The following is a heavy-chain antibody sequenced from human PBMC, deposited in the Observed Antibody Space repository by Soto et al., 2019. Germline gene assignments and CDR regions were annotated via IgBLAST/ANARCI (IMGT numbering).Heavy chain of an antibody. Sequence: SETLSLTRAVHGGSLIGYYWSWIRQPPGKGLEGIGEINHSGSTNYNPSLKSRATISVDTSKSQFSLKLSSVTAADTAVYFCSATYYDFWSGYKILYYFDFWGQGTLVTVS. V-gene: IGHV4-34*01. CDR1: GGSLIGYY. CDR2: INHSGST. D-gene: IGHD3-3*01. J-gene: IGHJ4*02. CDR3: SATYYDFWSGYKILYYFDF.